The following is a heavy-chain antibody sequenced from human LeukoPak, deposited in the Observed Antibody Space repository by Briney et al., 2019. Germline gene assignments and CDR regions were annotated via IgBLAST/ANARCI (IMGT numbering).Heavy chain of an antibody. J-gene: IGHJ4*02. CDR1: GYTFTSYY. Sequence: ASVKVSCTASGYTFTSYYMHWVRQAPGQGLEWMGIINPSGGSTSYAQKFQGRVTMTRDTSTSTVYMELSSLRSEDTAVYYCARAMQWLDEVAAPLDYWGQGTLVTVSS. CDR2: INPSGGST. V-gene: IGHV1-46*01. D-gene: IGHD6-19*01. CDR3: ARAMQWLDEVAAPLDY.